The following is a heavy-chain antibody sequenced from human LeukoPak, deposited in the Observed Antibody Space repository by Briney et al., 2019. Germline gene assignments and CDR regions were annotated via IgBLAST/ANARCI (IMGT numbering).Heavy chain of an antibody. D-gene: IGHD3-10*01. V-gene: IGHV3-23*01. J-gene: IGHJ4*02. Sequence: GGSLRLSCAASGFTFSSHAMSWVRQAPGKGLEWVSGISGSAARAFYIDSVRGRFTISRGNSKTPVNLKMNRLRAEHTAVYSCAKDLLSGSGSYSWGVFDYWGQGALVTVSS. CDR3: AKDLLSGSGSYSWGVFDY. CDR1: GFTFSSHA. CDR2: ISGSAARA.